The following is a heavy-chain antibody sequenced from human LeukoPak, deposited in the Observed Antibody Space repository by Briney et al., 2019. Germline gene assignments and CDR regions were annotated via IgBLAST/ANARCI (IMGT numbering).Heavy chain of an antibody. Sequence: SETLSLTCTVSGGSISSSYWSWIRQPPGKGLEWIGYIYYSGSTNYNPSLKSRVTISVDTSKNQFSLKLSSVTAADTAVYYCARDGDYYDSSGYYGLGFVVWGQGTLVTVSS. CDR3: ARDGDYYDSSGYYGLGFVV. D-gene: IGHD3-22*01. V-gene: IGHV4-59*01. CDR2: IYYSGST. CDR1: GGSISSSY. J-gene: IGHJ4*02.